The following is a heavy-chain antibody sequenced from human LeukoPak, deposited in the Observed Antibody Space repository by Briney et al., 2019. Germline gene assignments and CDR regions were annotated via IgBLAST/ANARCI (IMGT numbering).Heavy chain of an antibody. J-gene: IGHJ4*02. CDR1: GFTFNRHS. D-gene: IGHD5-24*01. CDR3: ARDRAGYNWVDY. Sequence: GGSLRLSCVGSGFTFNRHSMNWVRQAPGKGLEWISYISSSSSHIYYSDSVKGRLTISRDNAKNSVYLQMNSLRAEDTAVYFCARDRAGYNWVDYWGQGTLVSVSS. V-gene: IGHV3-48*01. CDR2: ISSSSSHI.